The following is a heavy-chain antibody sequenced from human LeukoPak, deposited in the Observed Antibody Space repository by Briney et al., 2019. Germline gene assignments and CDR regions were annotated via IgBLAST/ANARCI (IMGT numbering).Heavy chain of an antibody. CDR2: ISAYNGNT. V-gene: IGHV1-18*01. CDR3: AREVGYYYDSSGYYLFDY. CDR1: GYTFTSYG. Sequence: ASVKVSCKASGYTFTSYGISWVRQAPGQGLEWMGWISAYNGNTNYAQKLQSRVTMTTDTSTSTAYMELRSLRSDDTAVYYCAREVGYYYDSSGYYLFDYWGQGTLVTVSS. D-gene: IGHD3-22*01. J-gene: IGHJ4*02.